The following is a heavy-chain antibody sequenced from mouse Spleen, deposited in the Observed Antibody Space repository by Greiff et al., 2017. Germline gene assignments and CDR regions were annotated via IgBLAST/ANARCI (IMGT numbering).Heavy chain of an antibody. Sequence: VQLQQSGAELVRSGASVKLSCTASGFNIKDYYMHWVKQRPEQGLEWIGWIDPENGDTEYAPKFQGKATMTADTSSNTAYLQLSSLTSEDTAVYYCKLYYDYDGDMDYWGQGTSVTVSS. J-gene: IGHJ4*01. CDR2: IDPENGDT. CDR1: GFNIKDYY. D-gene: IGHD2-4*01. V-gene: IGHV14-4*02. CDR3: KLYYDYDGDMDY.